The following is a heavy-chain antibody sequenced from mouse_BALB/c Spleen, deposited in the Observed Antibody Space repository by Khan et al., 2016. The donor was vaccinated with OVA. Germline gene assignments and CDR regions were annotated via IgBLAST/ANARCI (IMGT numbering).Heavy chain of an antibody. CDR1: GYTFTNYG. J-gene: IGHJ4*01. CDR2: INSNTGEA. V-gene: IGHV9-3-1*01. CDR3: VRGGRRAMDY. Sequence: QIQLVQSGPELKKSGETVKISCKASGYTFTNYGMNWVKQAPGKGLKWMGWINSNTGEATYADDFKGRFAFSLETSASTAYLQIKNLKNEDTVTYFCVRGGRRAMDYWGQGTSVTVSS. D-gene: IGHD3-3*01.